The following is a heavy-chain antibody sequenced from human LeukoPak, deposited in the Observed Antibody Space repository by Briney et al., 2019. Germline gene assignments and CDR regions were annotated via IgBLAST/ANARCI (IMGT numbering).Heavy chain of an antibody. CDR3: ARRGRYYYDSSGLDY. D-gene: IGHD3-22*01. CDR1: GGSISSYY. Sequence: PSETLSLTCTVSGGSISSYYWSWIRQPPGKGLEWIGYIYYSGSTNYNPSLKNRVTISVDTSKNQFSLKLSSVTAADTAVYYCARRGRYYYDSSGLDYWGQGTLVTVSS. CDR2: IYYSGST. V-gene: IGHV4-59*08. J-gene: IGHJ4*02.